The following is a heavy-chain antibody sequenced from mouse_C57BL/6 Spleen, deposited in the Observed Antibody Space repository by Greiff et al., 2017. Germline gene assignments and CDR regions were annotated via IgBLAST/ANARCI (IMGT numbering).Heavy chain of an antibody. CDR1: GYAFSSSW. CDR2: IYPGDGDT. J-gene: IGHJ4*01. D-gene: IGHD2-1*01. Sequence: VQLQQSGPELVKPGASVKISCKASGYAFSSSWMNWVKQRPGKGLEWIGRIYPGDGDTNYNGKFKGKATLTADKSSRTAYMQLSSLPSEDSAVYFCGNYGDAMDYWGQGTSVTVSS. CDR3: GNYGDAMDY. V-gene: IGHV1-82*01.